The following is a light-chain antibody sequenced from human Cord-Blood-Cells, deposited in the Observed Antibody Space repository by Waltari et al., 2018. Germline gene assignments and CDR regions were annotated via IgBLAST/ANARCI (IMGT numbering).Light chain of an antibody. CDR1: SSDVGSYNL. V-gene: IGLV2-23*02. CDR2: EVS. J-gene: IGLJ3*02. Sequence: PGQSITISCTGTSSDVGSYNLVSWYQQHPGKAPKLMIYEVSKRPSGVSNRFSGSKSGNTASLTISGLQAEDEADYYGCSYAGSSTWVFGGGTKLTVL. CDR3: CSYAGSSTWV.